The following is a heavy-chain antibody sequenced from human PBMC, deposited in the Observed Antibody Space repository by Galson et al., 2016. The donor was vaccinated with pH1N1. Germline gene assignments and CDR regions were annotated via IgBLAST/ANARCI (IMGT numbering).Heavy chain of an antibody. J-gene: IGHJ4*02. CDR1: GFTFDSHE. D-gene: IGHD3-3*01. CDR3: ARAYYDPLTLFSGAFDY. CDR2: ISSGGNTM. V-gene: IGHV3-48*03. Sequence: SLRLSCAVSGFTFDSHEMNWVRQAPGKGLEWVVSISSGGNTMFFADSVKGRFIISRDNAKNSLYLQMNILRVEDPAVYYCARAYYDPLTLFSGAFDYWGQRTLVTVSS.